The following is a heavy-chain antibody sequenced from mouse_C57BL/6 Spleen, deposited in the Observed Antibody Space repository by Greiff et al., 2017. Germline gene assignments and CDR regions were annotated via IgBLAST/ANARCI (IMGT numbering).Heavy chain of an antibody. CDR2: IYPGDGDT. V-gene: IGHV1-82*01. CDR1: GYAFSSSW. CDR3: ARSPSYYYGAAWFAY. J-gene: IGHJ3*01. Sequence: VQLVESGPELVKPGASVKISCKASGYAFSSSWMNWVKQRPGKGLEWIGRIYPGDGDTNYNGKFKGKATLTADKSSSTAYMQLSSLTSEDSAVYFCARSPSYYYGAAWFAYWGQGTLVTVSA. D-gene: IGHD1-1*01.